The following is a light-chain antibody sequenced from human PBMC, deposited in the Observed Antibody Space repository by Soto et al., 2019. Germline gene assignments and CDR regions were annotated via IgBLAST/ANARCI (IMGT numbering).Light chain of an antibody. V-gene: IGKV3D-11*03. J-gene: IGKJ5*01. CDR1: QSVSSN. CDR3: QQRHMWSIT. Sequence: EVVMPQSPDNQSVSLGASATLSCRASQSVSSNLAWYQQQPGQAPRLLIYDASNRATGIPARFSGSGSGTDFTLNISSLEPEDAAVDDGQQRHMWSITFGQGTRLEIK. CDR2: DAS.